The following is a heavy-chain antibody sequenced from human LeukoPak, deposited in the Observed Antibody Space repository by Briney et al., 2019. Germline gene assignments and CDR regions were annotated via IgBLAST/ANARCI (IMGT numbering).Heavy chain of an antibody. V-gene: IGHV4-4*07. CDR3: ARTLHREYCSSTSCFRANDAFDI. Sequence: TSETLSLTCTVSGGSISSYYWSWIRQPAGNGLEWIGRIYTSGSTNYNPSLKGRVTMSVDTSKNQFSLKLSSVTAADTAVYYCARTLHREYCSSTSCFRANDAFDIWGQGTMVTVSS. CDR2: IYTSGST. CDR1: GGSISSYY. J-gene: IGHJ3*02. D-gene: IGHD2-2*01.